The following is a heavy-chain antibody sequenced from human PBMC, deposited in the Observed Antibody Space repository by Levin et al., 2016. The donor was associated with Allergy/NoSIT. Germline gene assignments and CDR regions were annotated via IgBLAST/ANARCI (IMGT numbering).Heavy chain of an antibody. J-gene: IGHJ4*02. CDR2: IDPSDSYT. D-gene: IGHD2-2*01. CDR3: ARRSRSTSCYACTDY. Sequence: GESLKISCKGSGYSFTSYWISWVRQMPGKGLEWMGRIDPSDSYTNYSPSFQGHVTISADKSISTAYLQWSSLKASDTAMYYCARRSRSTSCYACTDYWGQGTLVTVSS. V-gene: IGHV5-10-1*01. CDR1: GYSFTSYW.